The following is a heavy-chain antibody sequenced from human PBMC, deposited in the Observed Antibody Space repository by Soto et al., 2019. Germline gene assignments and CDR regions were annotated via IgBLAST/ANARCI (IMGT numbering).Heavy chain of an antibody. CDR1: GFTFSSYG. Sequence: GGSLRLSCAASGFTFSSYGMHWVRQAPGKGLEWVAVISYDGSNKYYADSVKGRFTISRDNSKNTLYLQMNSLRAEDTAVYYFAKSVRPNYDFWSGYHPPLDYWGQGTLVTVSS. D-gene: IGHD3-3*01. CDR2: ISYDGSNK. V-gene: IGHV3-30*18. CDR3: AKSVRPNYDFWSGYHPPLDY. J-gene: IGHJ4*02.